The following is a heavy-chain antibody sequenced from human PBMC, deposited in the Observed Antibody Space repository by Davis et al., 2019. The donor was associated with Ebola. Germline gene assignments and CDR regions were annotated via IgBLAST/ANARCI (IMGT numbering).Heavy chain of an antibody. V-gene: IGHV3-49*04. CDR3: TRVAWGGYHHY. D-gene: IGHD3-3*01. Sequence: PGGSLRLSCTASGFTFGDYAMSWVRQAPGKGLEWVTFIRSKAYGGTTEYAASVKGRFTISRDDSKSIAYLQMNSLKTEDTAVYYCTRVAWGGYHHYWGQGTLVTVSS. J-gene: IGHJ4*02. CDR1: GFTFGDYA. CDR2: IRSKAYGGTT.